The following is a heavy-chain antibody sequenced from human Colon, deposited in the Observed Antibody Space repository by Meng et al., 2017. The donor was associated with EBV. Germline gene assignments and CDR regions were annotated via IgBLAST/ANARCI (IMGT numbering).Heavy chain of an antibody. D-gene: IGHD6-19*01. CDR1: GGSISISTW. J-gene: IGHJ4*02. CDR2: IYNSGGT. Sequence: QMQLQESGPGLVKPSGTLSLTRAVSGGSISISTWWRWVRQPPGKGLEWIGEIYNSGGTNYNPSLRGRVTISLDKSKNQFSLTLRSVTAADTAVYYCARDPYATGWAGWGQGTLVTVSS. CDR3: ARDPYATGWAG. V-gene: IGHV4-4*02.